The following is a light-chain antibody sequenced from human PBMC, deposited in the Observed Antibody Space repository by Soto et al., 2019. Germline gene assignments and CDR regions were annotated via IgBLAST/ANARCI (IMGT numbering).Light chain of an antibody. CDR3: SSYTRNSNIV. V-gene: IGLV2-14*01. Sequence: QSALTQPASVSGSPGQSITISCTGTGSDIGYYNYVSWYQQSPDKAPKLVIFEVNVRPSGVSTRISGSKSGNTASLTISGLQAEDEGDYYCSSYTRNSNIVFGGGTQLTVL. CDR2: EVN. J-gene: IGLJ7*01. CDR1: GSDIGYYNY.